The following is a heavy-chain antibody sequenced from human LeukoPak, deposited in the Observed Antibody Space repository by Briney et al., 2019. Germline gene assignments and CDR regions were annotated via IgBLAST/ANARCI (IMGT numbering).Heavy chain of an antibody. Sequence: GGSLRLSCAASGFTFSNYAMSWVRQAPGKGLEWVSVIYSGGSTYYADSVKGRFTISRDNSKNTLYLQMNSLRAEDTAVYYCATDHGSGSWNYYAKTFDIWGRGTMVTVSS. V-gene: IGHV3-66*01. CDR2: IYSGGST. J-gene: IGHJ3*02. CDR1: GFTFSNYA. D-gene: IGHD3-10*01. CDR3: ATDHGSGSWNYYAKTFDI.